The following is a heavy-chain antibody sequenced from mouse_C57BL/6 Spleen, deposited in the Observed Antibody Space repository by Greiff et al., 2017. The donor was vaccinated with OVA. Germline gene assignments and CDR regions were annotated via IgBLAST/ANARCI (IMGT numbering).Heavy chain of an antibody. J-gene: IGHJ2*01. D-gene: IGHD2-1*01. Sequence: QVQLQQPGAELVMPGASVKLSCKASGYTFTSYWMHWVKQRPGQGLEWIGEIDPSDSYTNYNQKFKGKATLTVDKSSSTAYMQLSSLTSEDSAVYYCSRGDYGNYFSCDYWGQGTTLTVSS. CDR1: GYTFTSYW. V-gene: IGHV1-69*01. CDR3: SRGDYGNYFSCDY. CDR2: IDPSDSYT.